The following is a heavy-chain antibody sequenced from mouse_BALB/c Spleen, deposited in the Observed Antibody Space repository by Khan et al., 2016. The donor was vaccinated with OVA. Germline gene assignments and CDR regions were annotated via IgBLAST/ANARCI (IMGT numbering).Heavy chain of an antibody. CDR1: GFTFSSYT. CDR3: TRPSTTQYDYGMVY. V-gene: IGHV5-12-2*01. D-gene: IGHD1-1*01. CDR2: ISHGGSSV. Sequence: DVRLVESGGGLVQPGGSLKLSCAASGFTFSSYTMSWVRQTPDKRLEWVAFISHGGSSVYYPDTVKGRFTSSRDNAKNTLYLQMSSLKSEDTAMYYCTRPSTTQYDYGMVYWGQGTSVIVSS. J-gene: IGHJ4*01.